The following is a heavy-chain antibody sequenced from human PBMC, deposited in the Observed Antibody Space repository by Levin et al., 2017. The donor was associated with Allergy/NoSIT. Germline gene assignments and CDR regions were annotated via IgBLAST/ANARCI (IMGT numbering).Heavy chain of an antibody. V-gene: IGHV3-7*04. D-gene: IGHD4-17*01. Sequence: PGGSLRLSCAASGFTFSSYWMSWVRQAPGKGLEWVANIKQDGSEKYYVDSVKGRFTISRDNAKNSLYLQMNSLRAEDTAVYYCARVSPTVTTSYNWFDPWGQGTLVTVSS. CDR2: IKQDGSEK. J-gene: IGHJ5*02. CDR1: GFTFSSYW. CDR3: ARVSPTVTTSYNWFDP.